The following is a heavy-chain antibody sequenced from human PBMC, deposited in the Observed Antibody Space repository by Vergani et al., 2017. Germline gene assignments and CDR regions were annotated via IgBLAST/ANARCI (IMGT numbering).Heavy chain of an antibody. CDR1: GFIFSSYA. V-gene: IGHV3-23*01. J-gene: IGHJ1*01. Sequence: EVQLLESGGGLVQPGGSLRLSCAASGFIFSSYAMSWVRQAPGKGLEWVSAISGSADNTYYTDSVKGRFTISRDNSQTTVFLQMNSLRADDSAVYYCTKAGQYDSDNFHDSWGQGALVTVAS. CDR2: ISGSADNT. CDR3: TKAGQYDSDNFHDS. D-gene: IGHD3-22*01.